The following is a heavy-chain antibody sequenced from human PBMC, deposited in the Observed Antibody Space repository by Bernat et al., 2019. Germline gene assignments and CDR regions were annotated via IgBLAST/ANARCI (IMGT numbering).Heavy chain of an antibody. CDR2: ISWNSGSI. CDR3: ARASRPGGSCIDY. D-gene: IGHD1-26*01. J-gene: IGHJ4*02. V-gene: IGHV3-9*01. Sequence: EVQLVESGGGLVQPGRSLRLSCAASGFTFDDYAMHWVRQAPGKGLEWVSGISWNSGSIGYADSVKGRFTISRDNAKNSLYLQMNSLRAEDTAVYYCARASRPGGSCIDYWGQGTLVTVSS. CDR1: GFTFDDYA.